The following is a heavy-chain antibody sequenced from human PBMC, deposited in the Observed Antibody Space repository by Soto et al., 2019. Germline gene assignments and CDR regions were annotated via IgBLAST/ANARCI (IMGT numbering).Heavy chain of an antibody. J-gene: IGHJ2*01. V-gene: IGHV1-69*02. Sequence: SVKVSCKASGGTFSSYTISWVRQAPGQGLEWMGRIIPILGIANYAQKFQGRVTITADKSTSTAYMELSSLRSEDTAVYYCARARSGAGPTRPRYWYFDLWGRGTLVT. CDR2: IIPILGIA. D-gene: IGHD3-3*01. CDR1: GGTFSSYT. CDR3: ARARSGAGPTRPRYWYFDL.